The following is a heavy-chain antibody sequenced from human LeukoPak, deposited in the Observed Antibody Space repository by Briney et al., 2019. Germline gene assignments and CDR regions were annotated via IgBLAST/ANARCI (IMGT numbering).Heavy chain of an antibody. CDR3: ARHGYYDSSGYYIWHFDY. CDR1: GGSISSSSYY. J-gene: IGHJ4*02. D-gene: IGHD3-22*01. V-gene: IGHV4-39*01. Sequence: SETLSLTCTVSGGSISSSSYYWGWIRQPPGKGLAWIGSIYYSGSTYYNPSLKSRVTISVDTSKNQFSLKLSSVTAADTAVYYCARHGYYDSSGYYIWHFDYWGQGTLVTVSS. CDR2: IYYSGST.